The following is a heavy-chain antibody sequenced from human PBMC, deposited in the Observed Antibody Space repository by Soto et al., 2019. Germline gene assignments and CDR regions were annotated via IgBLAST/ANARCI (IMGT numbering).Heavy chain of an antibody. D-gene: IGHD1-1*01. Sequence: QVQLQQSGPGLVKPSETLSLTCSVSSGPTSSHNWGWIRQTPGRGLEWIGYVYSTGATSYNPSLNSRVTISADSSRNHISLTLTSVTAADAAVYYCVRQGIGNLHGRVDVWGQGTTVRVSS. CDR2: VYSTGAT. J-gene: IGHJ6*02. V-gene: IGHV4-59*08. CDR1: SGPTSSHN. CDR3: VRQGIGNLHGRVDV.